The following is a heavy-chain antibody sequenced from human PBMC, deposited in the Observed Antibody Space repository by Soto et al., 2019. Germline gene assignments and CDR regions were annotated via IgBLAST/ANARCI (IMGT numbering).Heavy chain of an antibody. V-gene: IGHV5-10-1*01. Sequence: GESLKISCKGSGYSFTSYWISWVRQMPGKGLEWMGRIDPSDSYTNYSPSFQGHVTISADKSISTAYLQWSSLKASDTAMYYCARRMLNYDSLTGYRTHFDYWGQGTLVTVSS. D-gene: IGHD3-9*01. CDR1: GYSFTSYW. J-gene: IGHJ4*02. CDR2: IDPSDSYT. CDR3: ARRMLNYDSLTGYRTHFDY.